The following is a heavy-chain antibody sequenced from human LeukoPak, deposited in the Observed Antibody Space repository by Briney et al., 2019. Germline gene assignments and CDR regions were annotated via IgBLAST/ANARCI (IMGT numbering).Heavy chain of an antibody. D-gene: IGHD2-2*01. V-gene: IGHV3-33*01. J-gene: IGHJ6*02. Sequence: PGGSLRLSCAASGFTFSSYGMHWVRQAPGKGLEWVAVIWYDGSNKYYADSVKGRFTISRDNSKNTPYLQMNSLRAEDTAVYYCARKGGESSTSHYYYYGMDVWGQGTTVTVSS. CDR3: ARKGGESSTSHYYYYGMDV. CDR2: IWYDGSNK. CDR1: GFTFSSYG.